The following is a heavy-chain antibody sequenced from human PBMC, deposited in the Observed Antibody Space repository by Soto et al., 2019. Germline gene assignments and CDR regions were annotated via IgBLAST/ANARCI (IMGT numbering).Heavy chain of an antibody. CDR3: ARSVGEKYYYDSSGYYPFDY. D-gene: IGHD3-22*01. CDR1: GGSISSGDYY. V-gene: IGHV4-30-4*01. Sequence: QVQLQESGPGLVKPSQTLSLTRTVSGGSISSGDYYWSWIRQPPGKGLEWIGYIYYSGSTYYNPSLKSRVTISVDTSKNQFSLKLSSVTAADTAVYYCARSVGEKYYYDSSGYYPFDYWGQGTLVTVSS. J-gene: IGHJ4*02. CDR2: IYYSGST.